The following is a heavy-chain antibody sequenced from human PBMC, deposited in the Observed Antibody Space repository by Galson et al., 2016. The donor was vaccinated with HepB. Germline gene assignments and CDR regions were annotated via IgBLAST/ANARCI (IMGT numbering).Heavy chain of an antibody. CDR3: AKDRELQYVDWSLPWY. Sequence: LRLSCAASGFLVRSSFMSWVRQTPGTGLEWVAGTSFDAPNKHSADSVKGRFTISRDNSKNTLYLQMNSLTSEDTAVYYCAKDRELQYVDWSLPWYWGQGTLVTVSS. V-gene: IGHV3-30*18. D-gene: IGHD3-9*01. CDR2: TSFDAPNK. CDR1: GFLVRSSF. J-gene: IGHJ4*02.